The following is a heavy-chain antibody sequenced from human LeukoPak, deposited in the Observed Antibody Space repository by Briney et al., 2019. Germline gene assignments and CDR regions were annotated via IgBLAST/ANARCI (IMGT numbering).Heavy chain of an antibody. D-gene: IGHD6-19*01. CDR3: AKDRRRSVAVAGSFDP. Sequence: GGSLRLSCAASGFTFSSYAMSWVRQAPGKGLEWVSAISGSGGSTYYADSVKGRFTISRDNSKNTLYLQMNSLRAEDTAVYYCAKDRRRSVAVAGSFDPWGQGTLVTVSS. J-gene: IGHJ5*02. CDR1: GFTFSSYA. CDR2: ISGSGGST. V-gene: IGHV3-23*01.